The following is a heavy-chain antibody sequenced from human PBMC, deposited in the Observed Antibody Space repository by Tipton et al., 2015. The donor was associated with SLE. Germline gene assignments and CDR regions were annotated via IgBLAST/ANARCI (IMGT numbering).Heavy chain of an antibody. V-gene: IGHV4-4*07. CDR3: AIDYYYGSGSYGPLDY. D-gene: IGHD3-10*01. J-gene: IGHJ4*02. Sequence: TLSLTCTVSGGSISGYYWSWIRQPAGKGLGWVGRIYSSGSTIYNPPLKSRLTLSLDTSKNQFSLRVGSVTAADTAVYYCAIDYYYGSGSYGPLDYWGQGTLVTVSS. CDR2: IYSSGST. CDR1: GGSISGYY.